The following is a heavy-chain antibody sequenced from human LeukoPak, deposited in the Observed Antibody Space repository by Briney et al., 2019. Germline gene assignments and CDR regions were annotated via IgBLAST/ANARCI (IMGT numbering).Heavy chain of an antibody. V-gene: IGHV3-7*03. CDR3: ARGGYSYETHFDY. CDR2: IKQDGREK. Sequence: GGSLRLSCAASGFTFSTYWMSWVRQAPGKGLEWVANIKQDGREKYYVDSVKGRFTISRDNAKNSLYLQMNSLRAEDTALYYCARGGYSYETHFDYWGQGTLVTVSS. D-gene: IGHD5-18*01. J-gene: IGHJ4*02. CDR1: GFTFSTYW.